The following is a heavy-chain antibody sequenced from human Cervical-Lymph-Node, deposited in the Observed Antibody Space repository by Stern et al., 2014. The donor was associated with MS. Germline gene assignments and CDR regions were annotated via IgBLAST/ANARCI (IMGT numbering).Heavy chain of an antibody. V-gene: IGHV4-31*03. CDR1: GGSISSGGYY. Sequence: QVQLQESGPGLVKPSQTLSLTCTVSGGSISSGGYYWSWIRQHPGKGLEWIGYIYYSGSTYYNPSLKSRVTISVDTSKNQFSLKLSSVTAADTAVYYCARGTMTTVTRGAFDIWGQGTMVTVSS. CDR2: IYYSGST. CDR3: ARGTMTTVTRGAFDI. D-gene: IGHD4-17*01. J-gene: IGHJ3*02.